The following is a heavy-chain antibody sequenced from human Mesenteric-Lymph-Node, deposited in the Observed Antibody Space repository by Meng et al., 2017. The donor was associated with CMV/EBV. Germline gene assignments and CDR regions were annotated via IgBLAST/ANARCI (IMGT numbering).Heavy chain of an antibody. V-gene: IGHV1-8*03. CDR2: MNPNSGNT. CDR1: GYTFTSYD. J-gene: IGHJ3*02. CDR3: ASGVGYGRDAFDI. D-gene: IGHD2-15*01. Sequence: ASVKVSCKASGYTFTSYDINWVRQATGQGLEWMGWMNPNSGNTGYAQKFQGRVTITRNTSISTAYMELRSLRSDDTAVYYCASGVGYGRDAFDIWGQGTMVTVSS.